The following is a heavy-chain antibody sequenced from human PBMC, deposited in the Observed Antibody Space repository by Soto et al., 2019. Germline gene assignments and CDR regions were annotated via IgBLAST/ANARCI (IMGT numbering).Heavy chain of an antibody. V-gene: IGHV3-30-3*01. D-gene: IGHD5-12*01. CDR2: ISYDGSNK. Sequence: QVQLVESGGGVVQPGRSLRLSCAASGFTFSSYAMHWVRQAPGKGLEWVAVISYDGSNKYYADSVKGRFTISRDNSKNTQYLQMNSLRAEDTAVYYCARDLEWLRSQYLKYYYYYGMDVWGQGTTVTVSS. CDR3: ARDLEWLRSQYLKYYYYYGMDV. J-gene: IGHJ6*02. CDR1: GFTFSSYA.